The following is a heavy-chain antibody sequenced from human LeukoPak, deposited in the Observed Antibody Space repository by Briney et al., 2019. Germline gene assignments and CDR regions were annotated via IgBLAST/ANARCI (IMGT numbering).Heavy chain of an antibody. Sequence: SETLSLTCTVSGGSISSYYWSWIRQPPGKGLEWIGYIYYSGSAHYNPSLKSRVTISVDTSKSQFSLKLSSVTAADTAVYYCASAIFVENAFDIWGQGTMVTVSS. CDR3: ASAIFVENAFDI. J-gene: IGHJ3*02. V-gene: IGHV4-59*01. D-gene: IGHD3-3*01. CDR1: GGSISSYY. CDR2: IYYSGSA.